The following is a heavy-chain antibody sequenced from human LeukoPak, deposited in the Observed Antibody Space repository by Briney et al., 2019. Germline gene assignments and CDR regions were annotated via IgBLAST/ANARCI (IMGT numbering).Heavy chain of an antibody. V-gene: IGHV1-2*02. Sequence: ASVKVSCKASGYTFAGYYIHWVRQAPGQGLEWMGWNIPHSGGTNYAQKFQDRVTMTRDTSISTAYMELSRLRSDDTAVYYCARDGGDGYNPDRPTDWGQGTLVTVSS. CDR1: GYTFAGYY. CDR2: NIPHSGGT. J-gene: IGHJ4*02. CDR3: ARDGGDGYNPDRPTD. D-gene: IGHD5-24*01.